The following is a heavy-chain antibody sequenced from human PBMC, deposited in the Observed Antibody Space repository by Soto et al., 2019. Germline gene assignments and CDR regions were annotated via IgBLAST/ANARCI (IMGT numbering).Heavy chain of an antibody. J-gene: IGHJ4*02. CDR2: IYSGGST. V-gene: IGHV3-66*01. CDR3: ASDPGAADY. CDR1: GFTVSTKY. D-gene: IGHD3-10*01. Sequence: EVQLVESGGGLVQPGGSLRLSCAASGFTVSTKYMSWVRQAPGKGLEWVSVIYSGGSTFYADSVRGRFTISRDNSKNTVNLKMNSLSAEDTAVYYWASDPGAADYWGQGTLVTVSS.